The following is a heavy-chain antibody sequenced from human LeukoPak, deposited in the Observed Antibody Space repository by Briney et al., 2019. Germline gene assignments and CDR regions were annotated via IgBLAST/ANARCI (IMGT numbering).Heavy chain of an antibody. CDR1: GFTFSSYE. V-gene: IGHV3-23*01. J-gene: IGHJ4*02. CDR2: ISGSGGST. D-gene: IGHD6-6*01. Sequence: PGGSLRLSCAASGFTFSSYEMNWVRQAPGKGLEWVSAISGSGGSTYYADSVKGRFTISRDNSKNTLYLQMNSLRAEDTAVYYCAKVGEGDSSSSTDYWGQGTLVTVSS. CDR3: AKVGEGDSSSSTDY.